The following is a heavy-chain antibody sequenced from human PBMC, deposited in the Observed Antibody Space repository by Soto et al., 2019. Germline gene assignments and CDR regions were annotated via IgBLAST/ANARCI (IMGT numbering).Heavy chain of an antibody. D-gene: IGHD6-19*01. J-gene: IGHJ4*02. CDR2: INHSGST. CDR1: RGSFSGYY. CDR3: ARDIAVPGKDY. Sequence: PSETLSLTCAVYRGSFSGYYWSWIRQPPGKGLEWIGEINHSGSTNYIPSLKSRVTISVDTSKNQFSLKLSSVTAADTAVYYCARDIAVPGKDYWGQGTLVTFSS. V-gene: IGHV4-34*01.